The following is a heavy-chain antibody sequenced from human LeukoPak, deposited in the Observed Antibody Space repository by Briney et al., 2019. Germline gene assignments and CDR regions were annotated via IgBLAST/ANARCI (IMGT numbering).Heavy chain of an antibody. CDR1: GFTFSSYA. CDR2: ISGSGGST. Sequence: QPGGSLRLSCAASGFTFSSYAMSWVRQAPGKGLEWVSAISGSGGSTYYADSVKGRFTISRDNSKNTLYLQMNGLRAEDTAVYYCAKRIQSAMATGYWGQGTLVTVSS. J-gene: IGHJ4*02. D-gene: IGHD5-18*01. V-gene: IGHV3-23*01. CDR3: AKRIQSAMATGY.